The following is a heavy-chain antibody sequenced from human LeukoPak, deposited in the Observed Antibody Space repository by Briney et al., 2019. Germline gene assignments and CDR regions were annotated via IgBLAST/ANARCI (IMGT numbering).Heavy chain of an antibody. J-gene: IGHJ4*02. CDR3: ARYRSGDVDY. CDR2: ITTSNGNT. CDR1: GYTFTLYG. Sequence: ASVKVSCKASGYTFTLYGISWVRQAPGQGLEWMGWITTSNGNTNYAQNLQGRVSMTTDISTNTAYMELRSLRSDDTAVYYCARYRSGDVDYWGQGTLVTVSS. V-gene: IGHV1-18*04. D-gene: IGHD6-19*01.